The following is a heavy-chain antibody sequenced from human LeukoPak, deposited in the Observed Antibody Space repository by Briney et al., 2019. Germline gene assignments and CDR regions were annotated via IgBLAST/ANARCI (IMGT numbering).Heavy chain of an antibody. CDR2: VDPEDGET. CDR3: ARDEQKNCGGDCYTDY. J-gene: IGHJ4*02. V-gene: IGHV1-69-2*01. CDR1: GYTFTDYY. D-gene: IGHD2-21*02. Sequence: GATVKISCKASGYTFTDYYMHWVQQVPGKGLEWMGRVDPEDGETIYAEKFQGRVTITADTSTDTAYMELSSLRSEDTAVYYCARDEQKNCGGDCYTDYWGQGTLVTVSS.